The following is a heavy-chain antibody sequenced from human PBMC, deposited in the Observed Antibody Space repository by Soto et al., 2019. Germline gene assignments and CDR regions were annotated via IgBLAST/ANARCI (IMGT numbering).Heavy chain of an antibody. V-gene: IGHV4-31*03. J-gene: IGHJ6*02. Sequence: SETLSLTCTVSGGSISSGGYYWSWIRQHPGKGLEWIGYIYYSGSTYHNPSLKSRATISVDTSKNQFSLKLSSVTAADTAVYYCARGGIRVGMDVWGQGTTVTVSS. CDR1: GGSISSGGYY. CDR3: ARGGIRVGMDV. CDR2: IYYSGST. D-gene: IGHD3-16*01.